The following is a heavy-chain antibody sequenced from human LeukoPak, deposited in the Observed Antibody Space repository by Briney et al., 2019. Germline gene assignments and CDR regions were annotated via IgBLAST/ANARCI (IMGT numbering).Heavy chain of an antibody. CDR1: GFTFSSYT. Sequence: PGGSLRLSCSASGFTFSSYTMHWVRQAPGKGLEYVSAISVNGYTTYYADSVKGRFTISRDNSKKTLYLQMSSLRVEDTAVYYCASHSSSSRSFEYWGQGILVTVSS. CDR2: ISVNGYTT. D-gene: IGHD6-6*01. V-gene: IGHV3-64D*09. CDR3: ASHSSSSRSFEY. J-gene: IGHJ4*02.